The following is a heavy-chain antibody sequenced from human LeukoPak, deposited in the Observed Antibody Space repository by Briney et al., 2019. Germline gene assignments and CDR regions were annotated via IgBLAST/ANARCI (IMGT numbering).Heavy chain of an antibody. CDR2: ISSSSRYT. CDR3: AGKSGRYSSSWYGGMNY. D-gene: IGHD6-13*01. J-gene: IGHJ4*02. V-gene: IGHV3-21*01. CDR1: GFTFSGYS. Sequence: MTGGSLRLSCAASGFTFSGYSMNWVRQAPGKGLEWVSSISSSSRYTYYADSVKGRFTISRDNAKNSLYLQVNSLRAEDTAVYYCAGKSGRYSSSWYGGMNYWGQGTLVTVSS.